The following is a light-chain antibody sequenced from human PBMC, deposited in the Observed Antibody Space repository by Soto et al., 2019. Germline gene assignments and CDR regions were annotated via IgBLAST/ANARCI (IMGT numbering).Light chain of an antibody. J-gene: IGLJ1*01. CDR1: SSDVGSYNL. CDR2: EGN. V-gene: IGLV2-23*01. CDR3: CSYAGTNTFV. Sequence: SALTQPASVSGSPGQSITISCTGTSSDVGSYNLVSWYQQHPGKAPKLMIYEGNKRPSGVFNRFSGSKSANTASLTISGLQTEDEADYYCCSYAGTNTFVFGTGTKVTVL.